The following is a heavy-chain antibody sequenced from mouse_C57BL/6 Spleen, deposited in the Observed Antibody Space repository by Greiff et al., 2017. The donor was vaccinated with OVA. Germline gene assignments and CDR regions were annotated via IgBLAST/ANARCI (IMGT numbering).Heavy chain of an antibody. V-gene: IGHV5-6*01. CDR1: GFTFSSYG. CDR3: ARQGGNRYFDV. J-gene: IGHJ1*03. CDR2: ISSGGSYT. D-gene: IGHD2-1*01. Sequence: EVQVVESGGDLVKPGGSLKLSCAASGFTFSSYGMSWVRQTPDQGLEWVATISSGGSYTYYPDSVKGRFTISRDNAKNTLYLKMSSLKAEDTAMYYSARQGGNRYFDVWGTGTTVTVSS.